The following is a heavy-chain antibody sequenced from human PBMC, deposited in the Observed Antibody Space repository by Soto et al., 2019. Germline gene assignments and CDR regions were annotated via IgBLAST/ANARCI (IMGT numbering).Heavy chain of an antibody. J-gene: IGHJ4*02. V-gene: IGHV3-23*01. CDR3: AKERTFHSGRPFDY. CDR2: ISNDDDGRLS. D-gene: IGHD3-10*01. CDR1: GSTFNTYA. Sequence: EVQLLDSGGGLVQPGGSLRLSCAASGSTFNTYAMGWVRQAPGRGLEWVSTISNDDDGRLSYYADSVKGRFTISRDNSKNTLFLQMNSLRAEDTAVYYCAKERTFHSGRPFDYWGQGTLVTVSS.